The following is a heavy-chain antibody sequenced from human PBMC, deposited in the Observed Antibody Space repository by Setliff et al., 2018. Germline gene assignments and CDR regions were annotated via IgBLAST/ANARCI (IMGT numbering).Heavy chain of an antibody. Sequence: PGGSLRLSCAASGFTFSIYYMSWIRQAPGRGLEWVSYISGSGTTIYYADSVKGRFTISRDNAKNSLYLQMNSLRAEDTAVYYCARVSCSGGNFSCPPPYYFDYWGQGTLVTVSS. CDR2: ISGSGTTI. CDR1: GFTFSIYY. V-gene: IGHV3-11*04. D-gene: IGHD2-15*01. CDR3: ARVSCSGGNFSCPPPYYFDY. J-gene: IGHJ4*02.